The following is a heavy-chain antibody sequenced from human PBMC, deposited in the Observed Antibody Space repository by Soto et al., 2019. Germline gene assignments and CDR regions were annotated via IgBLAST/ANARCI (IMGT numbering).Heavy chain of an antibody. CDR1: GYTFTSYG. J-gene: IGHJ4*02. CDR2: ISAYNGNT. V-gene: IGHV1-18*01. Sequence: ASVKVSCKASGYTFTSYGISWVRQAPGQGLEWMGWISAYNGNTNYAQKLQGRVTMTTDTSTSTAYMELRSLRSDDTAVYYCARDLTPYYYDIRERFDYWSQGTLVTVSS. CDR3: ARDLTPYYYDIRERFDY. D-gene: IGHD3-22*01.